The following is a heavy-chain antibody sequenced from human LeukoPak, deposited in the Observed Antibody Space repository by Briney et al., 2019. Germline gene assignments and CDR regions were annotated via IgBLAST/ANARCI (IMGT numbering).Heavy chain of an antibody. V-gene: IGHV3-15*01. D-gene: IGHD2-21*02. CDR3: ATEGGYCGGDCLSYFDY. CDR1: GFTFSSAW. CDR2: IKSKADGGTT. J-gene: IGHJ4*02. Sequence: PGGSLRLSCAASGFTFSSAWLSWVRQAPGKGLEWIGRIKSKADGGTTDYAAPVKGRFTISRDDSKNTLYLQMSSLRTEDTAVYYWATEGGYCGGDCLSYFDYWGQGTLVTVSS.